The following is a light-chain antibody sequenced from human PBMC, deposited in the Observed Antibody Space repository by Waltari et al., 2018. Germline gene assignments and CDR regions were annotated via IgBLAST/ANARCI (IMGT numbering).Light chain of an antibody. Sequence: EIVLTQSPATRSLSPGEGATLSCRASQSVSSQLVWYQQKRGQAPRLLIYDASNRATGIPARFSGSGSGTDFTLTISSLEPEDFAVYYCQQCNNSPPTFGQGTKVEIK. V-gene: IGKV3-11*01. CDR2: DAS. J-gene: IGKJ1*01. CDR1: QSVSSQ. CDR3: QQCNNSPPT.